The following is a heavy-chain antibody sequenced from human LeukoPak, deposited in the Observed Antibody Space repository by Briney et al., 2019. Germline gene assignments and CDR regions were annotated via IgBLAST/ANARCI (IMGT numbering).Heavy chain of an antibody. D-gene: IGHD3-22*01. J-gene: IGHJ4*02. V-gene: IGHV4-59*01. Sequence: PSETLSLTCTVSGGSINSYCWSCIRQPLGKGLEWIAYIYYSGSTNYNPSLKSRVTISLDTSKNQFSLKLSSVTAADTAVYYCARGPNYYYDSSGYHRYDYWGQGTLVTVSS. CDR1: GGSINSYC. CDR3: ARGPNYYYDSSGYHRYDY. CDR2: IYYSGST.